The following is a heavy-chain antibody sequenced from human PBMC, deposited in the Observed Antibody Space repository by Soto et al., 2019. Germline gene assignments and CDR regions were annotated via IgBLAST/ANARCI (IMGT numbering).Heavy chain of an antibody. CDR3: ARAGGSGSYYTL. Sequence: QVQLVQSGAEVKKPGASVKVSCKASGYTFTSYAMHWVRQAPGQRLEWMGWINAGNGNTKYSQKFPGRVTITRDTSASTAYMELSSLRSEDTAVYYCARAGGSGSYYTLWGQGTLVTVSS. CDR2: INAGNGNT. D-gene: IGHD3-10*01. J-gene: IGHJ4*02. V-gene: IGHV1-3*01. CDR1: GYTFTSYA.